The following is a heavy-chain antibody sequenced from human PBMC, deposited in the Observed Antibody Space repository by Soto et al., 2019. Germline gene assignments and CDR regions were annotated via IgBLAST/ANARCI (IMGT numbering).Heavy chain of an antibody. CDR2: ISGSGGST. CDR3: AKESAPPYSSGWYFDY. D-gene: IGHD6-19*01. Sequence: GGSLRLSCAASGFTFSSYAMHWVRQAPGKGLEWVSAISGSGGSTYYADSVKGRFTISRDNSKNTLYLQMNSLRAEDTAVYYCAKESAPPYSSGWYFDYWGQGTLVTVSS. J-gene: IGHJ4*02. V-gene: IGHV3-23*01. CDR1: GFTFSSYA.